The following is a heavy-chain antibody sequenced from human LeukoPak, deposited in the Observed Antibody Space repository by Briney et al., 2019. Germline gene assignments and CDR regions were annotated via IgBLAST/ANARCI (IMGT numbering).Heavy chain of an antibody. D-gene: IGHD6-13*01. V-gene: IGHV1-69*04. Sequence: SVKVSCKASGGTFSSYAISWVRQAPGQGLEWMGRIIPILGIVNYAQKFQGRVTITADKSTSTAYMELSSLRSEDTAVYYCAREAESSSWYFDYWGQGTLVTVSS. CDR2: IIPILGIV. CDR1: GGTFSSYA. J-gene: IGHJ4*02. CDR3: AREAESSSWYFDY.